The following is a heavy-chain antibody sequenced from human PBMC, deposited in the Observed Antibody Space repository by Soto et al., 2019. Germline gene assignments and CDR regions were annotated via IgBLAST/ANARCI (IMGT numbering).Heavy chain of an antibody. J-gene: IGHJ6*02. CDR2: IIPILGIA. CDR1: GGTFSSYT. V-gene: IGHV1-69*02. Sequence: SVKVSCKASGGTFSSYTISWVRQAPGQGLEWMGRIIPILGIANYAQKFQGRVTITADKSTSTAYMGLSSLRSEDTAVYYCARGRDVYGMDVWGQGTTVTVSS. CDR3: ARGRDVYGMDV.